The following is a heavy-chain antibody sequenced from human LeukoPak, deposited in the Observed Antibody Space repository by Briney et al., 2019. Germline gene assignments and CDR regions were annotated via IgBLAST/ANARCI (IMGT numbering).Heavy chain of an antibody. Sequence: PGGSLRLSCAGSGFSFSSYGMHWVRQAPGKGLEWVAVISYDGSNKYYADSVKGRFTISRDNSKNTLYLQMNSLRAEDTAVYYCARDGGDSGRPDRDYYYYMDVWGKGTTVTVSS. CDR2: ISYDGSNK. CDR3: ARDGGDSGRPDRDYYYYMDV. J-gene: IGHJ6*03. D-gene: IGHD1-26*01. CDR1: GFSFSSYG. V-gene: IGHV3-30*06.